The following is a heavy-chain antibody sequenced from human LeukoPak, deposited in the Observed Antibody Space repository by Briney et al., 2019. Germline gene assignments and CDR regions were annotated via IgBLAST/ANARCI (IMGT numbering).Heavy chain of an antibody. V-gene: IGHV1-46*01. Sequence: GASVKCACKAFGYTFTCYWMHWVRQAPRQGPEWMGVISPSGGSTIYAQKFQGRVTMTRDTSTSTVYMELSSLRSEHTAVYYCARDPGGSSWSSFDPWGKGTLVTVSS. CDR3: ARDPGGSSWSSFDP. CDR1: GYTFTCYW. D-gene: IGHD6-13*01. CDR2: ISPSGGST. J-gene: IGHJ5*02.